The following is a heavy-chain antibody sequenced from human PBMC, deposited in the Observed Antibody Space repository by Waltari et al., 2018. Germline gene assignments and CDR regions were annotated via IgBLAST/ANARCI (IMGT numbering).Heavy chain of an antibody. CDR3: ARDTLRGHDAFDI. V-gene: IGHV3-7*01. CDR1: GFTVSSYW. D-gene: IGHD3-10*01. CDR2: IKQDGSEK. J-gene: IGHJ3*02. Sequence: EVQLVESGGGLVKPGGSLRLSCAASGFTVSSYWMSWVRQAPWKGMEWLANIKQDGSEKYYVDSVKGRFTISRDNAKNSLYLQMNSLRAEDTAVYYCARDTLRGHDAFDIWGQGTMVTVSS.